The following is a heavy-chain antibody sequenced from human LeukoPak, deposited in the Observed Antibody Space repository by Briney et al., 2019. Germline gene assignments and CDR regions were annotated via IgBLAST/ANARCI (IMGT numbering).Heavy chain of an antibody. D-gene: IGHD6-13*01. V-gene: IGHV1-18*01. J-gene: IGHJ4*02. CDR1: GYTFTSYG. Sequence: ASVKVSCKASGYTFTSYGISWVRQAPGQGLEWMGWISAYNGNTNYAQKLQGRVTMTTDTSTSTAYMELSSLRFEDTAVYYCARGLSSWYGGDHYFDYWGQGTLVTVSS. CDR2: ISAYNGNT. CDR3: ARGLSSWYGGDHYFDY.